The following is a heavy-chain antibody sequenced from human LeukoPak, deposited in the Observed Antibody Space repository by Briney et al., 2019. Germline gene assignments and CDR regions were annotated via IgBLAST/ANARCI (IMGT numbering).Heavy chain of an antibody. CDR2: ISAYNGNT. D-gene: IGHD3-16*02. J-gene: IGHJ4*02. V-gene: IGHV1-18*04. CDR1: GYTFTGYY. CDR3: ARTLYGDFDY. Sequence: GASVKVSCKASGYTFTGYYMHWVRQAPGQGLEWMGWISAYNGNTNYAQKLQGRVTMTTDTSTSTAYMELRSLRSDDTAVYYCARTLYGDFDYWGQGTLVTVSS.